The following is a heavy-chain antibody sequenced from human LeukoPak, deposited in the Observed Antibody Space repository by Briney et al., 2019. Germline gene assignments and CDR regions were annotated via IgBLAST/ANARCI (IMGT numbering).Heavy chain of an antibody. V-gene: IGHV3-48*03. J-gene: IGHJ3*02. Sequence: GGSLRLSCAASGFIFSNYEMNWVRQAPGKGLEWISYINVGGTPIYYADSVKGRFTISRDNAKNSLYLQMNSLRAEDTAVYYCARDWRDSSGKFPNDAFDIWGQGTMVTVSS. CDR2: INVGGTPI. CDR1: GFIFSNYE. CDR3: ARDWRDSSGKFPNDAFDI. D-gene: IGHD3-22*01.